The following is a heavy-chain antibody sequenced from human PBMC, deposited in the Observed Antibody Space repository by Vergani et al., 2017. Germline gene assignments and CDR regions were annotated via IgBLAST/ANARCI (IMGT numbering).Heavy chain of an antibody. J-gene: IGHJ4*02. CDR1: GYDFTSYW. V-gene: IGHV5-51*03. CDR2: IYPGDSDT. Sequence: EVQLVQSGTEVKKPGESLKISCKGSGYDFTSYWIGWARQMPGKGLEWMGIIYPGDSDTRYSPSFQGQVTVSADKSISTAYLQWSSRKASDTAMYYCARGAVAARPLFDYWGQGTLVTVSS. CDR3: ARGAVAARPLFDY. D-gene: IGHD6-6*01.